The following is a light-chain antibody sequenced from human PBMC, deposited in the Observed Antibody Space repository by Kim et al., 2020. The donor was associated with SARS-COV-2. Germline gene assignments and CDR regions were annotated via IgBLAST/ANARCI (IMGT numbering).Light chain of an antibody. Sequence: ELTQPPSVSGTPGQRVTISCSGKRSNIGDNVVQWYRQFPGTAPTLLIYNNNERPSGIPDRFSGSKSGSSASLAISGLQSEDEAKFYCATWDDSLYGWVFGGGTDLTVL. CDR1: RSNIGDNV. CDR3: ATWDDSLYGWV. CDR2: NNN. J-gene: IGLJ3*02. V-gene: IGLV1-44*01.